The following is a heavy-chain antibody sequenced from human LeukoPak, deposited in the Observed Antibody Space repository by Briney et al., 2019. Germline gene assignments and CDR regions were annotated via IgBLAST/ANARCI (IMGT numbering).Heavy chain of an antibody. CDR3: ARENYGDYFDY. V-gene: IGHV4-38-2*02. D-gene: IGHD4-17*01. Sequence: SETLSLTCTVSGYSISSGYYWGWIRQPPGKGLEWIATLYHSGSTYYNPSLKSRVTISADTSKNYFSLKLNSVTAADTAIYYCARENYGDYFDYWGQGTLVTVSS. CDR1: GYSISSGYY. J-gene: IGHJ4*02. CDR2: LYHSGST.